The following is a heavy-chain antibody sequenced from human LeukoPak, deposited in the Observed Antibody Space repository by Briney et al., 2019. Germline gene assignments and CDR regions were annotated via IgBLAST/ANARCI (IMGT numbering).Heavy chain of an antibody. CDR2: IYYSGTI. J-gene: IGHJ4*02. CDR1: GGSISSYY. CDR3: ARYSGSYSGFDY. Sequence: SETLSLTCTVSGGSISSYYWSWIRQPPGKGLEWIGYIYYSGTISYNPSLKSRVTISVDTSKNQFSLKLRSVTAADTAVYYCARYSGSYSGFDYWGQGTLVTVSS. D-gene: IGHD1-26*01. V-gene: IGHV4-59*08.